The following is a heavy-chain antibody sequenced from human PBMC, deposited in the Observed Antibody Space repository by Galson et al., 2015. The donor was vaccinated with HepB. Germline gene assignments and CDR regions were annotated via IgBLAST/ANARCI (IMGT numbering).Heavy chain of an antibody. CDR3: ARPYSSAGYYYYGMDV. J-gene: IGHJ6*02. V-gene: IGHV3-30-3*01. CDR1: GFTFSRYA. Sequence: SLRLSCAASGFTFSRYAMHWVRQAPGKGLEWVAVISYDGSNKYYADSVKGRFTISRDNSKNTLYLQMNSLRAEDTAVYYCARPYSSAGYYYYGMDVWGQGTTVTVSS. CDR2: ISYDGSNK. D-gene: IGHD6-25*01.